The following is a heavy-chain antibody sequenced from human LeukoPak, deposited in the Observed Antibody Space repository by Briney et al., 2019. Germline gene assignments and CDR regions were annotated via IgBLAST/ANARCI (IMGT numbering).Heavy chain of an antibody. Sequence: QPGGSLRLSCAASGFTVSSNYMSWVRQAPGKGLEWVSVIYSGGSTYYADSVKGRFTISRDNSKNTLYLQMNSLRADDTAVYYCARDPHYYYGMDVWGQGTTVTVSS. J-gene: IGHJ6*02. CDR2: IYSGGST. CDR1: GFTVSSNY. CDR3: ARDPHYYYGMDV. V-gene: IGHV3-53*01.